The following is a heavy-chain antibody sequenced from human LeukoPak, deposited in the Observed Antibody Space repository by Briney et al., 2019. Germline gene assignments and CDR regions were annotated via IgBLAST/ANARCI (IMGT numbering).Heavy chain of an antibody. J-gene: IGHJ4*02. CDR2: IIPIFGTA. Sequence: GASVKVSCKASGGTFSSYATSWARQAPGQGLEWMGGIIPIFGTANYAQKFQGRVTITADESTSTAYMELSSLRSEDTAVYYCWGGGWKKPFDYWGQGTLVTVSS. D-gene: IGHD2-21*01. CDR1: GGTFSSYA. V-gene: IGHV1-69*13. CDR3: WGGGWKKPFDY.